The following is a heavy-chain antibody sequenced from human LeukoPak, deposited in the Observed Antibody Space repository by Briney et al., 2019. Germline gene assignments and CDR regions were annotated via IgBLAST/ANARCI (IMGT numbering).Heavy chain of an antibody. CDR1: GGTFSSYA. D-gene: IGHD6-19*01. CDR2: IIPIFGTA. V-gene: IGHV1-69*05. CDR3: AKQQWLGPTDAFDI. Sequence: ASVKVSCKASGGTFSSYAISLVRQAPGQGLEWMGRIIPIFGTANYARKFQGRVTITTDESTSTAYMEPSSLRSEDTAVYYCAKQQWLGPTDAFDIWGQGTMVTVSS. J-gene: IGHJ3*02.